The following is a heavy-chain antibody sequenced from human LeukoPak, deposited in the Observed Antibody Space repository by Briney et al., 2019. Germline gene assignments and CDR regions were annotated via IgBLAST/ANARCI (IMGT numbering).Heavy chain of an antibody. J-gene: IGHJ4*02. CDR1: GGSISSYY. CDR3: ARESDSSGYSLDY. Sequence: SGTLSLTCTVSGGSISSYYWSWIRQPPGKGLEWIGYIYYSGSTNYNPSLKSRVTISVDTSKNQFSLKLSSVTAADTAVYYCARESDSSGYSLDYWGQGTLVTVSS. CDR2: IYYSGST. V-gene: IGHV4-59*01. D-gene: IGHD3-22*01.